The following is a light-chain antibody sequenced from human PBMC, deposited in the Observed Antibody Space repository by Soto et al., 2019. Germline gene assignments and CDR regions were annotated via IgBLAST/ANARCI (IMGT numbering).Light chain of an antibody. CDR1: QSVSSSY. CDR3: QQYGRSPWT. CDR2: GAS. Sequence: SVWPQFPGTLSFSPGERATLSCRASQSVSSSYLAWYQQKPGQAPRLLIYGASSRATGIPDRFSGSGSGTDFTLTISRLEPEDFAIYYCQQYGRSPWTFGQGTKVDIK. J-gene: IGKJ1*01. V-gene: IGKV3-20*01.